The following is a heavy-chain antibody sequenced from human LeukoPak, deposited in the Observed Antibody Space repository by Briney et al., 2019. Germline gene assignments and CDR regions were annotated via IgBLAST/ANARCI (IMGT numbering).Heavy chain of an antibody. CDR3: ARGRPYDFWSGHPTGQHNWFDP. CDR2: IYYSGST. D-gene: IGHD3-3*01. V-gene: IGHV4-39*07. J-gene: IGHJ5*02. Sequence: PSETLSLTCTVSGGSISSSSYYWGWIRQPPGKGLEWIGSIYYSGSTYYNPSLKSRVTISVDTSKNQFSLKLSSVTAADTAVYYCARGRPYDFWSGHPTGQHNWFDPWGQGTLVTVSS. CDR1: GGSISSSSYY.